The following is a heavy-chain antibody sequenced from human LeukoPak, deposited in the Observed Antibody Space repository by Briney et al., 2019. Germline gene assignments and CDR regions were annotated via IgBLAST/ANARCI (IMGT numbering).Heavy chain of an antibody. CDR1: GFTFSSYA. V-gene: IGHV3-23*01. D-gene: IGHD3-22*01. Sequence: GGSLRLSCAASGFTFSSYAMSWVRQAPGKGLEWVSTISGSGTSTYYADSVKGRFTVSRDNSKNTLYLQMNSLRAEDTAVYYCANYYDSSGYYSPLYYYYYTDAWGKGTTVTVSS. CDR2: ISGSGTST. CDR3: ANYYDSSGYYSPLYYYYYTDA. J-gene: IGHJ6*03.